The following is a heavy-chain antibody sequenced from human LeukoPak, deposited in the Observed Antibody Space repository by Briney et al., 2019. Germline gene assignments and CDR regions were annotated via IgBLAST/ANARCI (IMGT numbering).Heavy chain of an antibody. D-gene: IGHD6-19*01. CDR2: IYYSGST. CDR1: VGSISSYY. Sequence: PSETLSLTCTVSVGSISSYYWSLIRQPPGKGPEWIGYIYYSGSTNYNPSLKSRVTISVDTSKNQFSLKLSSVTAADTAVYYCARARVAGVIGTWGQGTLVTVSS. V-gene: IGHV4-59*01. CDR3: ARARVAGVIGT. J-gene: IGHJ5*02.